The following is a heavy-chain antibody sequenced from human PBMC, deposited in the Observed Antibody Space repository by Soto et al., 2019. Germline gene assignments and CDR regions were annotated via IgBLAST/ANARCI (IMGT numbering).Heavy chain of an antibody. CDR3: AKDGYCTNGVCYFFYFDY. Sequence: GGSLRLSCAASGFTFSSYAMSWVRQAPGKGLEWVSAISGSGGSTYYADSVKGRFTISRDNSKNTLYLQMNSLRAEDTAVYYCAKDGYCTNGVCYFFYFDYWGQGTLVTVSS. CDR1: GFTFSSYA. J-gene: IGHJ4*02. D-gene: IGHD2-8*01. V-gene: IGHV3-23*01. CDR2: ISGSGGST.